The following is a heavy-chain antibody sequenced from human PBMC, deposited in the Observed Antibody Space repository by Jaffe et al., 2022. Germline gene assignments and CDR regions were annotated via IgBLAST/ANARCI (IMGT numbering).Heavy chain of an antibody. V-gene: IGHV4-4*02. D-gene: IGHD2-15*01. Sequence: QVQLQESGPGLVKPSGTLSLTCAVSGGSISSSNWWSWVRQPPGKGLEWIGEIYHSGSTNYNPSLKSRVTISVDKSKNQFSLKLSSVTAADTAVYYCARKLKVVVAATTPNWFDPWGQGTLVTVSS. CDR1: GGSISSSNW. J-gene: IGHJ5*02. CDR3: ARKLKVVVAATTPNWFDP. CDR2: IYHSGST.